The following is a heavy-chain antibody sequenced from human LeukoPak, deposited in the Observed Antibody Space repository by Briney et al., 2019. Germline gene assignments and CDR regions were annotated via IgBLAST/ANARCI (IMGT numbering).Heavy chain of an antibody. CDR2: IYYSGST. Sequence: PSETLSLTCTVSGGSINSYYWSWIRQLPRKGLEWIGYIYYSGSTNYNPSLKSRVTISVDTSKNQFSLKLSSVTAADTAAYYCARHGSTYALRNWGQGTLVTVSS. D-gene: IGHD2-2*01. V-gene: IGHV4-59*08. J-gene: IGHJ4*02. CDR3: ARHGSTYALRN. CDR1: GGSINSYY.